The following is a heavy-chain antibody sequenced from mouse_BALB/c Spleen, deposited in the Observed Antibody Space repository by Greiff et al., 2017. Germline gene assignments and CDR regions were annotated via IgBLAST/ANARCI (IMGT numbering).Heavy chain of an antibody. CDR1: GFNIKDTY. D-gene: IGHD2-4*01. CDR3: ARFGMITTGSMMDY. J-gene: IGHJ4*01. Sequence: EVQLQESGAELVKPGASVKLSCTASGFNIKDTYMHWVKQRPEQGLEWIGRIDPANGNTKYDPKFQGKATITADTSSNTAYLQLSSLTSEDTAVYYCARFGMITTGSMMDYWGQGTSVTVSS. CDR2: IDPANGNT. V-gene: IGHV14-3*02.